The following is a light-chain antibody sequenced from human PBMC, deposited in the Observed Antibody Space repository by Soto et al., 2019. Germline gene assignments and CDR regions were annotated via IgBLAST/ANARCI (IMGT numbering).Light chain of an antibody. CDR1: QIISSY. J-gene: IGKJ2*01. CDR3: QQSYSTLYT. CDR2: ASS. Sequence: DIQVTQSPSSLSASIGDRVTITCRASQIISSYLNWYQQKPGKAPKLLISASSSLQSGVPSRFSGSGSGTDFTLTISSLQPEDFATYYCQQSYSTLYTLGQGTKLEI. V-gene: IGKV1-39*01.